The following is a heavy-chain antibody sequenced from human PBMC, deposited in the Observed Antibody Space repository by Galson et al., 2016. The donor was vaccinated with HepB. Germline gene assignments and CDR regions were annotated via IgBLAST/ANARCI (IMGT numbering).Heavy chain of an antibody. J-gene: IGHJ4*02. CDR2: TNEYGSIT. Sequence: SLRLSCAASGFSFSSFWMHWVRQVPGKGLVWVARTNEYGSITDYADSVKGRFTISRDNSKNTLYLQMSSLRAEDTAVYFCARDVGGWGSYWGQETLVTVYS. V-gene: IGHV3-74*01. CDR1: GFSFSSFW. D-gene: IGHD3-10*01. CDR3: ARDVGGWGSY.